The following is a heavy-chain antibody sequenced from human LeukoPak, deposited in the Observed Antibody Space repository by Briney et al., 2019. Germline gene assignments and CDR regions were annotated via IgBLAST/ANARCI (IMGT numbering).Heavy chain of an antibody. V-gene: IGHV3-30*14. D-gene: IGHD3-22*01. CDR3: ARGQGLYYYDSSGYYPYYFDY. J-gene: IGHJ4*02. CDR1: GFTFSSYA. Sequence: GGSLRLSCAASGFTFSSYAMHWVRQAPGKGLEWVAVISYDGTNKYYADSVKGRFSISRDNSKNTLYLQVNSVRAEDTAVYYCARGQGLYYYDSSGYYPYYFDYWGQGTLVTVSS. CDR2: ISYDGTNK.